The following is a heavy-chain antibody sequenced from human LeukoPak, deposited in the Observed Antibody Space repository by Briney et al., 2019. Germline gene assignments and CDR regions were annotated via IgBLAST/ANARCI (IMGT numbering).Heavy chain of an antibody. J-gene: IGHJ4*02. CDR2: ISGSGGST. Sequence: PGGSLRLSCAASGFTFDDYAMHWVQQAPGKGLEWVSAISGSGGSTYYADSVKGRFTISRDNSKNTVYLQMNSLRAEDTAVYYCAKTTIGYSSGRYPGWPVDYWGQGTLVTVSS. V-gene: IGHV3-23*01. CDR1: GFTFDDYA. CDR3: AKTTIGYSSGRYPGWPVDY. D-gene: IGHD6-19*01.